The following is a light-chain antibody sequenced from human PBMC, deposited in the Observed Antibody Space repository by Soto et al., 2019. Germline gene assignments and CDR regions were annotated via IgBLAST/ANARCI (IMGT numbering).Light chain of an antibody. CDR3: QQYGSSPVT. CDR1: QSVSSSY. CDR2: GAS. Sequence: EIVLTQSPGTLSLSPGERATLSCRASQSVSSSYLAWYQQKPGQAPRLLIYGASSRATGIPDRFSGSGSGTDFTLTTSRLEPEDFAVYYCQQYGSSPVTVGQGTRLEIK. V-gene: IGKV3-20*01. J-gene: IGKJ5*01.